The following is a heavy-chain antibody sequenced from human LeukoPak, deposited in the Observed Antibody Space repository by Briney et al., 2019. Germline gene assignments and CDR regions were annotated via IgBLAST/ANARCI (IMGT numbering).Heavy chain of an antibody. J-gene: IGHJ4*02. Sequence: KTGGSLRLSCAASAFTFSSYTMNWVRQAPGKGLEWVSSISSRGSDIYYADSVKGRFTISRDNAKNSLYLQMNYLRPEDTAVYYCARQDHDPDYWGQGTLVTVSS. CDR3: ARQDHDPDY. V-gene: IGHV3-21*06. CDR1: AFTFSSYT. CDR2: ISSRGSDI. D-gene: IGHD1-1*01.